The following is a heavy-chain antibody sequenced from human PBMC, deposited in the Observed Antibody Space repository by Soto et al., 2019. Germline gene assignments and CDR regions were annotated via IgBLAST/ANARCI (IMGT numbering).Heavy chain of an antibody. CDR2: IYYSGST. CDR1: GGSISSSSYY. CDR3: ASTRIYYYYYYMDV. V-gene: IGHV4-39*01. J-gene: IGHJ6*03. Sequence: QLQLQESGPGLVKPSETLSLTCTVSGGSISSSSYYWGWIRQPPGKGLEWIGSIYYSGSTYYNPSLKSRVTISVDTSKNQFSLKLSSVTAADTAVYYCASTRIYYYYYYMDVWGKGTTVTVSS.